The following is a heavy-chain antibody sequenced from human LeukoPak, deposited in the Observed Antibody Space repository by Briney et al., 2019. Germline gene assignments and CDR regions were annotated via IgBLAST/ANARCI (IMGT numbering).Heavy chain of an antibody. Sequence: GGSLRLSCAASGFTFSSYAMHWVRQAPGKGLEWVAVISYDGSNKYYADSVKGRFTISRDNSKNTLYLQMNSLRAEDTAVYYCARRGVLGFGELFYYGMDVWGQGTTVTVPS. CDR2: ISYDGSNK. CDR3: ARRGVLGFGELFYYGMDV. V-gene: IGHV3-30-3*01. D-gene: IGHD3-10*01. J-gene: IGHJ6*02. CDR1: GFTFSSYA.